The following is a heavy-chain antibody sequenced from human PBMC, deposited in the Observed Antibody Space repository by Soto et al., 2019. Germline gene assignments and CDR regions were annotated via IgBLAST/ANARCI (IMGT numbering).Heavy chain of an antibody. CDR1: GFTFSSYG. D-gene: IGHD2-15*01. J-gene: IGHJ4*02. Sequence: GGSLSLSCAASGFTFSSYGMHWVRQAPGKGLEWVAVISYDGSNKYYADSVKGRFTISRDNSKNTLYLQMNSLRAEDTAVYYCAGSGGVALNPPFDYWGQGTLVTVSS. V-gene: IGHV3-30*03. CDR3: AGSGGVALNPPFDY. CDR2: ISYDGSNK.